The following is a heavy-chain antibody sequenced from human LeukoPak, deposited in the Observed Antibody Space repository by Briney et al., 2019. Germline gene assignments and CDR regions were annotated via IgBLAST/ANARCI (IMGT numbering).Heavy chain of an antibody. J-gene: IGHJ6*02. Sequence: SETLSLTCAVYGGSFSGYYWSWIRQHPGKGLEWIGYIYYSGSTYYNPSLKSRVTISVDTSKNQFSLKLSSVTAADTAVYYCARDSNSLGYGMDVWGQGTTVTVSS. CDR2: IYYSGST. V-gene: IGHV4-31*11. CDR1: GGSFSGYY. CDR3: ARDSNSLGYGMDV. D-gene: IGHD2-2*01.